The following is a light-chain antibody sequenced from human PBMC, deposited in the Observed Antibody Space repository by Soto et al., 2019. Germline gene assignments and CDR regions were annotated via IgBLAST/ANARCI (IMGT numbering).Light chain of an antibody. V-gene: IGLV2-8*01. CDR2: EVN. J-gene: IGLJ1*01. CDR1: SSDVGGHNY. CDR3: SSYAGSSNV. Sequence: SVLTQPPSASGSPGQSVAISCTGTSSDVGGHNYVSWYQQHPGKAPKLMIYEVNKRPSGVPDRFSGSKSGNTASLTVSGLQAEDEADYYCSSYAGSSNVFGTGTKVTVL.